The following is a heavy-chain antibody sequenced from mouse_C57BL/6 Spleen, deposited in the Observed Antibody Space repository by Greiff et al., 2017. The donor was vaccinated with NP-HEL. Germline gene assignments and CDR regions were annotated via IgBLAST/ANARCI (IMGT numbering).Heavy chain of an antibody. CDR1: GYTFTDYE. CDR2: IDPETGGT. J-gene: IGHJ2*01. V-gene: IGHV1-15*01. D-gene: IGHD1-1*01. CDR3: TPFTTVVAP. Sequence: QVQLQQPGAELVRPGASVTLSCKASGYTFTDYEMHWVKQTPVHGLEWIGAIDPETGGTAYNQKFKGKAILTADKSSSTAYMELRSLTSEDSAVYYCTPFTTVVAPWGQGTTLTVSS.